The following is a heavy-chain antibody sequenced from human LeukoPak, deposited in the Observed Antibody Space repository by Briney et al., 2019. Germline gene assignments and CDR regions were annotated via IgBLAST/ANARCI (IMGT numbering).Heavy chain of an antibody. CDR2: IYTSGST. V-gene: IGHV4-61*02. J-gene: IGHJ4*02. CDR1: GGSISSGGYS. CDR3: ARDSAGYDSSVDGSDY. Sequence: PSETLSLTCAVSGGSISSGGYSWSWIRQPAGKGLEWIGRIYTSGSTNYNPSLKSRVTMSVDTSKNQFSLKLSSVTAADTAVYYCARDSAGYDSSVDGSDYWGQGTLVTVSS. D-gene: IGHD3-22*01.